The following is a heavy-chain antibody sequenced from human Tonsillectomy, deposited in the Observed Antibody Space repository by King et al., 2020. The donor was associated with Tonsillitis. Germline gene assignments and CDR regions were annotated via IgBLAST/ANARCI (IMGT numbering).Heavy chain of an antibody. J-gene: IGHJ3*02. D-gene: IGHD3-22*01. Sequence: VQLVESGGGLVQPGRSLRLSCAASGFTFDDYDMHWVRQAPGKGLEWVSGISWNSGSVGYTDSVKGRFTISRDNTKKFLYLQMNSLRAEDTALYYCAKDRPYDRRGYWHAWDIWGQGTMSTVSS. V-gene: IGHV3-9*01. CDR2: ISWNSGSV. CDR1: GFTFDDYD. CDR3: AKDRPYDRRGYWHAWDI.